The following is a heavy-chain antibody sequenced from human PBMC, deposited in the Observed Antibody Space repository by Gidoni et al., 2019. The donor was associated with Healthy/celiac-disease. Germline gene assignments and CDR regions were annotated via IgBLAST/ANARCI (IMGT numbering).Heavy chain of an antibody. V-gene: IGHV3-33*01. D-gene: IGHD2-21*02. CDR3: AREYSSIYCGGDCYTFDY. CDR1: GFTFSSYG. Sequence: QVQLVASGGGVVQPARSLRLSCAAFGFTFSSYGMHWVRQAPGKGPGWVAVIGYDGSNKYYADSVKGRFTISRDNSKNTLYLQMNSLRAEDTAVYYCAREYSSIYCGGDCYTFDYWGQGTLVTVSS. J-gene: IGHJ4*02. CDR2: IGYDGSNK.